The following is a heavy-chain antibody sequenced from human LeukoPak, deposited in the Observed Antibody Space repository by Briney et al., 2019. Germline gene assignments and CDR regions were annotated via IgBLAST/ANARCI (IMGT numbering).Heavy chain of an antibody. CDR1: GFTFSSYE. Sequence: GGSLRLSCAASGFTFSSYEMNWVRQAPGKGLEWVSYISSRGSTIYYADSVKGRFTISRDNAKNSLYLQMNSLRAEDTAVYYCARVGYYDYDWGSYREYYFDYWGQGTLVTVSS. CDR3: ARVGYYDYDWGSYREYYFDY. J-gene: IGHJ4*02. D-gene: IGHD3-16*02. CDR2: ISSRGSTI. V-gene: IGHV3-48*03.